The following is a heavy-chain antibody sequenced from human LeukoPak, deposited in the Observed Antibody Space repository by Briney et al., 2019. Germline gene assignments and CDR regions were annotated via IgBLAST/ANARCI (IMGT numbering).Heavy chain of an antibody. Sequence: SETLSLTCTVSGDSIRSNNYYWGWIRQPPGKGLEWIGSIYDTGSTFYNPSLKSRVIISVDTSKNQFSLKLSSVTAADTAVYYCQSRFLEWLLDYWGQGPWSPSPQ. CDR1: GDSIRSNNYY. D-gene: IGHD3-3*01. CDR3: QSRFLEWLLDY. J-gene: IGHJ4*02. CDR2: IYDTGST. V-gene: IGHV4-39*01.